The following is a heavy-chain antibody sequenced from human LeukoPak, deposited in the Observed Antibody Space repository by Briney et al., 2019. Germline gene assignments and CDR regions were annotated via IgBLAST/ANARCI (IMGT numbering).Heavy chain of an antibody. CDR2: INTDGTVT. Sequence: GGSLRLSCAASGFTFSKYWMLWVRRAPGKGLESVSRINTDGTVTTYADSVKGRFTVSRDNADNTMFLQMNSVRDEDTAVYYCATKQWLAPPPDSWGQGTPVTVSS. CDR3: ATKQWLAPPPDS. CDR1: GFTFSKYW. D-gene: IGHD6-19*01. J-gene: IGHJ4*02. V-gene: IGHV3-74*01.